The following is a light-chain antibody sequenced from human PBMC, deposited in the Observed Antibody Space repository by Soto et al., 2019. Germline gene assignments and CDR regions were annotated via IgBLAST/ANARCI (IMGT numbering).Light chain of an antibody. Sequence: EIVMTQSPATLSVSPGERDNLSCRASQSVSSNLAWYQQKPGQAPRLLIYGASTRATGITARFSGSVSGTEFTLTISSLQSEDFAVYYCQQYNNWPGTFGQGTKVDIK. CDR2: GAS. J-gene: IGKJ1*01. V-gene: IGKV3-15*01. CDR1: QSVSSN. CDR3: QQYNNWPGT.